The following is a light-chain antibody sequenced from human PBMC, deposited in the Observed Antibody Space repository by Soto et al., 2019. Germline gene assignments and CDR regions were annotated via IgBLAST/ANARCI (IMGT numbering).Light chain of an antibody. CDR1: QSVSSN. V-gene: IGKV3-15*01. Sequence: EIVLTQSPATLSVSPGERATLSCRASQSVSSNLAWYQQKPGQAPRLLIYGASTRATGIPARFSGSGSGTEFSLTISSLQSEDFAVYYCQQYNNWPRSITFGHGTRLEI. CDR2: GAS. J-gene: IGKJ5*01. CDR3: QQYNNWPRSIT.